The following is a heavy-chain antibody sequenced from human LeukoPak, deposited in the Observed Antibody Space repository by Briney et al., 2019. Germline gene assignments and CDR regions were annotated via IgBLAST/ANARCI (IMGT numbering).Heavy chain of an antibody. D-gene: IGHD2-2*01. Sequence: ASVKVSCKASGYTFTGYYMHWVRQAPGQGLEWMGWINPNSGGTNYAQKFQGRVTMTRDTSISTAYMELRRLRSDDTAVYYCARDPRYCSSTSCRPWNWSDPWGQGTLVTVSS. CDR2: INPNSGGT. CDR3: ARDPRYCSSTSCRPWNWSDP. J-gene: IGHJ5*02. V-gene: IGHV1-2*02. CDR1: GYTFTGYY.